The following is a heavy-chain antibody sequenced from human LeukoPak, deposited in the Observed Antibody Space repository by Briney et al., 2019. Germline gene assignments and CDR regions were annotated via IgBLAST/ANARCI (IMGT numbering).Heavy chain of an antibody. CDR3: ASSSYGYLANDY. D-gene: IGHD5-18*01. Sequence: GRSLRLSCAASGFTFSSYAMHWVRQAPGKGLEWVAVISYDGSNKYHADSVKGRFTISRDNSKNTLYLQMNSLRAEDTAVYYCASSSYGYLANDYWGQGTLVTVSS. CDR1: GFTFSSYA. V-gene: IGHV3-30*04. CDR2: ISYDGSNK. J-gene: IGHJ4*02.